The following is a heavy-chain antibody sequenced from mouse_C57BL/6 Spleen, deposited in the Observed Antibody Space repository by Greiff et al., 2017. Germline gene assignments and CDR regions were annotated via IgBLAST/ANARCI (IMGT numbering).Heavy chain of an antibody. CDR1: GFTFSSFA. CDR3: ARHLTLPDY. J-gene: IGHJ2*01. V-gene: IGHV5-6*02. Sequence: DVMLVESGGDLVKPGGSLKLSCAASGFTFSSFAISWFPRTPDKRLGWVANISSGGSYTYYPDSVKGRFTISRDNAKNTLYLQMSSLKSEDTAMYYCARHLTLPDYWGQGTTLTVSS. CDR2: ISSGGSYT. D-gene: IGHD5-5*01.